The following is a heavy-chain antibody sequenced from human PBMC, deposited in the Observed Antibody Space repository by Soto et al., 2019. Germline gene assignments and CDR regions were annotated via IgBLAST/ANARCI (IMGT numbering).Heavy chain of an antibody. CDR2: IDWDDDK. Sequence: QSGPTLVNPTQTLTLTCTFSGFSLSTSGVGVGWIRQPPGKALEWLARIDWDDDKLYSTSLKTRLTTSKDTSKNQVVLTMTNMDSVDTAAEYCARTWYRSSSYWFDPWGQGTLVTVSS. J-gene: IGHJ5*02. CDR3: ARTWYRSSSYWFDP. CDR1: GFSLSTSGVG. D-gene: IGHD6-6*01. V-gene: IGHV2-70*04.